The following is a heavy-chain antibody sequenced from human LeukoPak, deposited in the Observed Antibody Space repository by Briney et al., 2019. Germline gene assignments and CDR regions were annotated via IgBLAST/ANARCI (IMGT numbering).Heavy chain of an antibody. Sequence: SGGSLRLSCAASGFKFDDYGMSWVRQGPGKGLEWVSGMNWNGKSIGYADSVQGRFTISRDNAKNLLYLQMNSLRVEGTALYYCARWLTTIGWFPANYWGQGTLVIVSS. CDR1: GFKFDDYG. J-gene: IGHJ4*02. D-gene: IGHD6-19*01. CDR2: MNWNGKSI. V-gene: IGHV3-20*04. CDR3: ARWLTTIGWFPANY.